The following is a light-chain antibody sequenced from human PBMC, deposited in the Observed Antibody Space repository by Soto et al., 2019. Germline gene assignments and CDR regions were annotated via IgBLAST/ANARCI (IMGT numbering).Light chain of an antibody. J-gene: IGKJ4*01. CDR2: DAS. CDR3: HQLNSYPLT. CDR1: QGISSY. V-gene: IGKV1-9*01. Sequence: DIQLTQSPSFLYASVGDRVTITCRASQGISSYLAWFQQKPGQATKLLIYDASTLQSGVPSRFSGSGSGTEFTLTISSLQPEDFATYYCHQLNSYPLTFGGGTKVEI.